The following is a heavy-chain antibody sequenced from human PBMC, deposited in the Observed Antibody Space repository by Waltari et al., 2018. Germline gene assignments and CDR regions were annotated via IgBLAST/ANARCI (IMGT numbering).Heavy chain of an antibody. D-gene: IGHD5-18*01. Sequence: QVQLVASGGGVVQPGGSLSLSCAESGFTFSSYGMHWVRQAPGKGLEWVAVIWYDGSNKYYADSVKGRFTISRDNSKNTLYLQMNSLRAEDTAVYYCAKEGYSYGEDLRHFDYWGQGTLVTFSS. V-gene: IGHV3-33*06. J-gene: IGHJ4*02. CDR3: AKEGYSYGEDLRHFDY. CDR1: GFTFSSYG. CDR2: IWYDGSNK.